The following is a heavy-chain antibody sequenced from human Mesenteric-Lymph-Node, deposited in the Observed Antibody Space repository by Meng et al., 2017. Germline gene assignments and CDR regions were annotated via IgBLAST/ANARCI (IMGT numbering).Heavy chain of an antibody. Sequence: QVRLQESGPGLLKPSGTLALTCAVSGGSISSSNWWSWGRQPPGKGLEWIGEIYHSGSTNYNPSLKSRVTISVDKSKNQFSLKLSSVTAADTAVYYCARATYYYDSSGYSIDYWGQGTLVTVSS. J-gene: IGHJ4*02. D-gene: IGHD3-22*01. CDR2: IYHSGST. CDR3: ARATYYYDSSGYSIDY. CDR1: GGSISSSNW. V-gene: IGHV4-4*02.